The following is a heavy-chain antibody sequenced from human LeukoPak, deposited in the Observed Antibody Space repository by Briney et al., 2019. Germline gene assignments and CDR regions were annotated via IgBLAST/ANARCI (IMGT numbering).Heavy chain of an antibody. Sequence: SETLSLTCTVSGGSISSYYWSWIRQPPGKGLEWIGYIYYSGSTNYNPSLKSRVTISVDTSKNQFSLKLSSVTAADTAVYYCARDRPYDSSGYHLFDYWGQGTLVTVSS. CDR2: IYYSGST. CDR1: GGSISSYY. D-gene: IGHD3-22*01. J-gene: IGHJ4*02. CDR3: ARDRPYDSSGYHLFDY. V-gene: IGHV4-59*01.